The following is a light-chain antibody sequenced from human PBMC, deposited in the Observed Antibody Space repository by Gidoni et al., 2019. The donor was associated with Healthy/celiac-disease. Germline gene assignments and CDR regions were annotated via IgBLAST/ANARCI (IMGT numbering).Light chain of an antibody. CDR3: QQYDNLPIT. V-gene: IGKV1-33*01. CDR2: DAS. Sequence: DFSMALSPSSLSASVGDRVTITCQASQDISNYLNWYQQKPGKAPKLLIYDASNLETGVPSRFSGSGSGTDFTFTISSLQPEDIATYYCQQYDNLPITFGQGTRLEIK. CDR1: QDISNY. J-gene: IGKJ5*01.